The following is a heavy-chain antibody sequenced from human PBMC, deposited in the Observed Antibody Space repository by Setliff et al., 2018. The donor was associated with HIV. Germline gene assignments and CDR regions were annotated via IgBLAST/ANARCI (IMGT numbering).Heavy chain of an antibody. Sequence: SETLSLTCTVSGYSISSGYYWGWIRQPPGKGLEWIGSIYHSGSTDYNPSLKSRVTISVDTSKNQFSLKLSSVTAADTAVYYCARSLWLGDIQHWGQGTLVTVSS. CDR1: GYSISSGYY. J-gene: IGHJ1*01. CDR3: ARSLWLGDIQH. D-gene: IGHD2-21*01. CDR2: IYHSGST. V-gene: IGHV4-38-2*02.